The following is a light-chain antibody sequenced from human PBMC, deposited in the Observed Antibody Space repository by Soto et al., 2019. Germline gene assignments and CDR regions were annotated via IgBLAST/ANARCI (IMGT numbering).Light chain of an antibody. Sequence: DIQMTQSPSTLSASVGDRVTITCRASQSISNWLAWYQQKPGKAPKLLIYYASSLASGGPTRFSGSGSGTEYTLTISCLQPVDFATYYCQQYNRSPWTFGQGTKVEIK. J-gene: IGKJ1*01. CDR2: YAS. V-gene: IGKV1-5*01. CDR1: QSISNW. CDR3: QQYNRSPWT.